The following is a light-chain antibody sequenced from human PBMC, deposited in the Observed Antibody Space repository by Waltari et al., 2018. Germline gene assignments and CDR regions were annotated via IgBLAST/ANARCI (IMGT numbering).Light chain of an antibody. CDR3: QQYNSYPYT. CDR1: QSISSW. Sequence: DIQMTQSPSTLSASVGDRVTITCRASQSISSWLAWYPQKPGKAPKLLIYKASSLESGVPSRFSGRGAGTEFTLTSSSLKPHDFATYDGQQYNSYPYTFGHGTKLEIK. CDR2: KAS. J-gene: IGKJ2*01. V-gene: IGKV1-5*03.